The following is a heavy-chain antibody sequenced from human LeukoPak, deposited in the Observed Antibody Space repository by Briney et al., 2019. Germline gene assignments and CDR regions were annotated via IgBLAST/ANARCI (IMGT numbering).Heavy chain of an antibody. V-gene: IGHV4-39*01. CDR3: ARLDYGDESYCDY. CDR2: IYYSGST. Sequence: PSETLSLTCTVSGGSISSSSYYWGWIRQPPGKGLEWIGSIYYSGSTYYNPSLMSRVTISVDTSKNQFSLKLSSVTAADTAVYYCARLDYGDESYCDYWGQGTLVTVSS. CDR1: GGSISSSSYY. J-gene: IGHJ4*02. D-gene: IGHD4-17*01.